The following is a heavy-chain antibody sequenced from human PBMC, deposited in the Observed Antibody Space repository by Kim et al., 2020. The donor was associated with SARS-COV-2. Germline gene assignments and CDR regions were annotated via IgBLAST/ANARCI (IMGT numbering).Heavy chain of an antibody. CDR2: IYYSGST. CDR3: AREGGYYDSSGYPIDY. CDR1: GGSISSSSYY. V-gene: IGHV4-39*07. Sequence: SETLSLTCTVSGGSISSSSYYRGWIRQPPGKGLEWIGSIYYSGSTYYNPSLKSRVTISVDTSKNQFSLKLSSVTAADTAVYYCAREGGYYDSSGYPIDYWGQGTLVTVSS. D-gene: IGHD3-22*01. J-gene: IGHJ4*02.